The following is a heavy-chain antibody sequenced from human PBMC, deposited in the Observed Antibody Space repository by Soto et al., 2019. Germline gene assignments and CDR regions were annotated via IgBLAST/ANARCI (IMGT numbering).Heavy chain of an antibody. D-gene: IGHD2-15*01. CDR3: ARVSSYCSGGSCYLPFYYYYYMDV. V-gene: IGHV4-59*01. Sequence: SETLSLTCTVSGGSISSYYWSWIRQPPGKGLEWIGYIYYSGSTNYNPSLKSRVTISVDTSKNQFSLKLSSVTAADTAVYYCARVSSYCSGGSCYLPFYYYYYMDVWGKGTTVTVSS. J-gene: IGHJ6*03. CDR2: IYYSGST. CDR1: GGSISSYY.